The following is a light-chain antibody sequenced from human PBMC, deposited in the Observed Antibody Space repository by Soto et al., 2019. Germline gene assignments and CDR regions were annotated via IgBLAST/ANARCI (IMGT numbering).Light chain of an antibody. CDR2: GAS. J-gene: IGKJ2*01. CDR1: QSVASN. V-gene: IGKV3-15*01. CDR3: QQYHNWPPQYT. Sequence: EIVMTQSPASLSVSPGDVATLSCRASQSVASNVAWYQQKPGQGPRLLIHGASTRAAGVPARFSRSGSGTDFAHTNSSRQAEDFAVYYCQQYHNWPPQYTLGEGTKLQI.